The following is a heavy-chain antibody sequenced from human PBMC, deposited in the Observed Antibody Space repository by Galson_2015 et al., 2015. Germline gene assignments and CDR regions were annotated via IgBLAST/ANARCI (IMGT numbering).Heavy chain of an antibody. Sequence: LSLTCTVSGGSISSSSSYWGWIRQPPGTGLEWIGSIYYSGSTYYNPSLKSRVTISVDTSKNQFSLKLSSVTAADTAVYYCARHRGSTVTRPIDYWGQGTLVTVSS. J-gene: IGHJ4*02. CDR3: ARHRGSTVTRPIDY. D-gene: IGHD4-11*01. V-gene: IGHV4-39*01. CDR1: GGSISSSSSY. CDR2: IYYSGST.